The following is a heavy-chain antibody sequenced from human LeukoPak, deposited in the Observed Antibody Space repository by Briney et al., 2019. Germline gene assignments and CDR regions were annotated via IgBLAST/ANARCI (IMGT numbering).Heavy chain of an antibody. J-gene: IGHJ4*02. D-gene: IGHD3-16*02. Sequence: GGSLRLSCAASGFTFSSYWMSWVRQAPGRGREWVANIKQDGGEKYYVDSVKGRFTISRDNAKNSLYLQMNSLRAEDTAVYYCAREVGYYDYGWGSYRPTGYFDYWGQGTLVTVSS. CDR2: IKQDGGEK. CDR3: AREVGYYDYGWGSYRPTGYFDY. V-gene: IGHV3-7*01. CDR1: GFTFSSYW.